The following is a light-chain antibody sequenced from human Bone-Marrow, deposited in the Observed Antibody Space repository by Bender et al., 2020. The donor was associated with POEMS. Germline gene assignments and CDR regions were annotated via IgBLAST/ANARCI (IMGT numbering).Light chain of an antibody. V-gene: IGLV3-21*02. CDR3: QVWDSGTDHHWV. Sequence: VLTQPPSVSAAPGQTARITCVGYSIGSRSVHWYQQKPGQAPVLVVYDNSDRPSGIPERFSGSNSGNTATLTVSRVEAGDEADYYCQVWDSGTDHHWVFGGGTKLTVL. CDR2: DNS. J-gene: IGLJ3*02. CDR1: SIGSRS.